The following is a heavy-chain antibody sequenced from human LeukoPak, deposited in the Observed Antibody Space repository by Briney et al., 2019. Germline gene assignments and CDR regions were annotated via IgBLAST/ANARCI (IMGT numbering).Heavy chain of an antibody. D-gene: IGHD5-24*01. CDR2: ISSSSSYI. V-gene: IGHV3-21*01. CDR1: GFTFSSYS. Sequence: GGSLRLSCAASGFTFSSYSMNWVRQAPGKGLEWVSSISSSSSYIYYADSVKGRFTISRDNAKNSLYLQMNSLRAEDTAVYCCARDEEMATIGAFDYWGQGTLVTVSS. J-gene: IGHJ4*02. CDR3: ARDEEMATIGAFDY.